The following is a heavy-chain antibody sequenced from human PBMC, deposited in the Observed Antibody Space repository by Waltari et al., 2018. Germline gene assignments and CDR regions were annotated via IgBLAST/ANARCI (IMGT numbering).Heavy chain of an antibody. CDR1: GDSMSSGDW. D-gene: IGHD2-15*01. J-gene: IGHJ4*02. V-gene: IGHV4-4*02. Sequence: QMQLQESGPGLVKPSGTLSLTCTVSGDSMSSGDWWGWVRQPPEKGLEWIGQIQRSGRTNYNPSLESRVTISIDTSNNHFSLKVTSTTAADTAVYYCARDRGRGIYLDSWGRGTLVTVSP. CDR3: ARDRGRGIYLDS. CDR2: IQRSGRT.